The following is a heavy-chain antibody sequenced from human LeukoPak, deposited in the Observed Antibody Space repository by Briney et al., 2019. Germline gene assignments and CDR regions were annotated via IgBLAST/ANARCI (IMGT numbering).Heavy chain of an antibody. CDR1: GGSISIYY. J-gene: IGHJ4*02. Sequence: PSETLSLTCTVSGGSISIYYWSWIRQPPGKGLEWIGYIYYSGSTNYNPSLKSRVTISVDTSKNQFSLKLSSVTAADTAVYYCARVRDSGYDSLDYWGQGTLVTVSS. D-gene: IGHD5-12*01. CDR3: ARVRDSGYDSLDY. V-gene: IGHV4-59*01. CDR2: IYYSGST.